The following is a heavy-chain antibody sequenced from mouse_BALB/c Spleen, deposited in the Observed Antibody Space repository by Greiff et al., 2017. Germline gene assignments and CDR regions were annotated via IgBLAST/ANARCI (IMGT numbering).Heavy chain of an antibody. CDR3: TRYGNMDY. CDR1: GYTFTSYW. CDR2: IYPGSGST. J-gene: IGHJ4*01. Sequence: LQQPGSELVRPGASVKLSCKASGYTFTSYWMHWVKQRPGQGLEWIGNIYPGSGSTNYDEKFKSKATLTVDTSSSTAYMQLSSLTSEDSAVYYCTRYGNMDYWGQGTSVTVSS. V-gene: IGHV1S22*01. D-gene: IGHD2-1*01.